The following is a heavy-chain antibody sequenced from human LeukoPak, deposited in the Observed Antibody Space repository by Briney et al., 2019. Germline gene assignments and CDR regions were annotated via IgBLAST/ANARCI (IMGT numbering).Heavy chain of an antibody. Sequence: QTGGSLRLSCAVSGITLSNYGMSWVRQAPGKGLEWVAGISGSGGSTNYADSVKGRFSIFRDNPKNTLYLRMNSLRAEDTAVYFCAKRGVVIRVILVGFHKEAYYFDSWGQGALVTVSS. V-gene: IGHV3-23*01. CDR3: AKRGVVIRVILVGFHKEAYYFDS. CDR2: ISGSGGST. D-gene: IGHD3-22*01. CDR1: GITLSNYG. J-gene: IGHJ4*02.